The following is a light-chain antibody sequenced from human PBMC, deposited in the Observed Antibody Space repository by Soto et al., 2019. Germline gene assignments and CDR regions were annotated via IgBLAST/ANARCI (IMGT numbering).Light chain of an antibody. CDR1: QGIYNY. Sequence: DIQITQSPSSLSASVGDRVTITCRASQGIYNYLAWYQHRPGQAPRLLIYQTSIRAAGIPARFSASGSGTDFTLTISDVQPEDFALYYCHQRQSWPRTFGQGTKVDIK. J-gene: IGKJ1*01. CDR2: QTS. V-gene: IGKV1-16*01. CDR3: HQRQSWPRT.